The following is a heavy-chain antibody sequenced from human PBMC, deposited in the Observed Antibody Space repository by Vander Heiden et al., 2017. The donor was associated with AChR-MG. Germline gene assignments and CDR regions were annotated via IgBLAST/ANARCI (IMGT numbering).Heavy chain of an antibody. Sequence: QVQLVESGGGVVQPGGSLRLSCAASGFTFSSYGMHWVRQAPGKGLEWVAFIRYDGSNKYYADSVKGRFTISRDNSKNTLYLQMNSLRAEDTAVYYCAKDWIYYFDYWGQGTLVTVSS. CDR2: IRYDGSNK. CDR1: GFTFSSYG. CDR3: AKDWIYYFDY. D-gene: IGHD2-2*03. V-gene: IGHV3-30*02. J-gene: IGHJ4*02.